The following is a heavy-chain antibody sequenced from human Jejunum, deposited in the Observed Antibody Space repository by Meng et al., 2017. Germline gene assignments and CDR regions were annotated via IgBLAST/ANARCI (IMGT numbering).Heavy chain of an antibody. Sequence: QVRLQESGPGLVRPSEPLSLICAFSGGSVSSSGYQWGWIRQPPGKGLEWIGYASTNYNPSLKSRVTISVDTSKNQFSLKLTSVTAADTAVYYCARDHWGSLDYWGQGVLVTVSS. V-gene: IGHV4-61*08. J-gene: IGHJ4*02. CDR2: AST. D-gene: IGHD7-27*01. CDR3: ARDHWGSLDY. CDR1: GGSVSSSGYQ.